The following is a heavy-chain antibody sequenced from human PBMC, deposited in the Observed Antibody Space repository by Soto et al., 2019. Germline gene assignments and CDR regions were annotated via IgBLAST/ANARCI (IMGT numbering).Heavy chain of an antibody. V-gene: IGHV3-7*01. CDR3: ARDPHYMDV. J-gene: IGHJ6*03. Sequence: GGSLRLSCAASGFTFSSYWMTWVRQAPGKGLEWVANINQDGSAKYYVDSVKGRFTMSRDNAKNSLSLQMDSRRAEDTAVYYCARDPHYMDVWGKGTTVTVSS. CDR1: GFTFSSYW. CDR2: INQDGSAK.